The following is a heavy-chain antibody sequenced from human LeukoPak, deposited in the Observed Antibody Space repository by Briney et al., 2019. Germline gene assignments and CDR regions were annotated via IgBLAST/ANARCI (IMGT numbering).Heavy chain of an antibody. D-gene: IGHD5-24*01. CDR3: ARGGGRDGYNYPGFYGY. Sequence: GGSLRLSCAASGFTFSTYWMSWVRQAPGKGLEWVAHIKQDGSEEYYVDSVKGRFTISRDNAKNSLYLQMNSLRAEDTAVYYCARGGGRDGYNYPGFYGYWGQGTLLTVSS. J-gene: IGHJ4*02. CDR1: GFTFSTYW. V-gene: IGHV3-7*01. CDR2: IKQDGSEE.